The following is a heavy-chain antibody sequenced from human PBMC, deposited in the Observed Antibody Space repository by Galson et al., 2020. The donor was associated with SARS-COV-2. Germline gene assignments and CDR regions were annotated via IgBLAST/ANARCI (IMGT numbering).Heavy chain of an antibody. Sequence: SETLSLTCTVSGYSVSTTNYWGWVRQPPGRGLEWIGSVYPSGTTYYHPSLKSRVTISVDTSKNQFSLRLDSVAAADTALYYCARQGVNMIVLVTVPGWYVDLWGRGTLVTVSS. CDR1: GYSVSTTNY. V-gene: IGHV4-38-2*02. D-gene: IGHD3-22*01. J-gene: IGHJ2*01. CDR2: VYPSGTT. CDR3: ARQGVNMIVLVTVPGWYVDL.